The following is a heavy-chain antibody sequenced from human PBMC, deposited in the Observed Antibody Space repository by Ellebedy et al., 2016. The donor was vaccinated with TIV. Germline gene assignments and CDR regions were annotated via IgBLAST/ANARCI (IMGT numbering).Heavy chain of an antibody. CDR1: GFTFSSYA. CDR2: ISYDGSNK. CDR3: ARDPSYDSSGYCDY. D-gene: IGHD3-22*01. Sequence: GESLKISCAASGFTFSSYAMHWVLQAPGKGLEWVAVISYDGSNKYYADSVKGRFTISRDNSKNTLYLQMNSLRAEDTAVYYCARDPSYDSSGYCDYWGQGTLVTVSS. J-gene: IGHJ4*02. V-gene: IGHV3-30-3*01.